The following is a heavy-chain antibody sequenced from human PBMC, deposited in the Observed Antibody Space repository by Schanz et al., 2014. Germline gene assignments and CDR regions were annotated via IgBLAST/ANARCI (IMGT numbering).Heavy chain of an antibody. CDR1: GFTFSSYD. D-gene: IGHD1-26*01. CDR3: ARDHTTESYYSAGPPIDY. V-gene: IGHV3-30*19. CDR2: VPFDGSQK. Sequence: QVQLVESGGGVVQPGRSLRLSCVASGFTFSSYDVFWVRQAPGKGLEWVAFVPFDGSQKFYADSVKGRFTISRDNSKNTLYLQMNSLRPEDTAVYYCARDHTTESYYSAGPPIDYWGQGTLLTVSS. J-gene: IGHJ4*02.